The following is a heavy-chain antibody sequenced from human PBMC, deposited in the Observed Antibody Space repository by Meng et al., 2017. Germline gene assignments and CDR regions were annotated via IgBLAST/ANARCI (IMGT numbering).Heavy chain of an antibody. CDR1: GYTFTGYY. D-gene: IGHD2-2*02. CDR3: AREGDCSSTSCYTEFHYYGRDV. CDR2: INPNSGGT. J-gene: IGHJ6*02. V-gene: IGHV1-2*06. Sequence: ASVKVSCKASGYTFTGYYMHWVRQAPGQGLEWMGRINPNSGGTNYAQKFQGRVTMTRDTSISTAYMELSRLRSDDTAVYYCAREGDCSSTSCYTEFHYYGRDVWGQGTTVTVSS.